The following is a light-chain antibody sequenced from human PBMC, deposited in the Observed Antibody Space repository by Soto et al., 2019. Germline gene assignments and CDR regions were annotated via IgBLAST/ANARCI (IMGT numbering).Light chain of an antibody. J-gene: IGLJ1*01. CDR3: SSFSSDTTLFV. CDR2: DVS. V-gene: IGLV2-11*01. CDR1: SSDVGGYNY. Sequence: VLSHPRSASGSPGQSITISCTGTSSDVGGYNYVSWYQQHPAKAPKLIIFDVSKRPSGVPNRFSGSKSGNTASLTISGLQAEDEADYYCSSFSSDTTLFVFGGGTKVTVL.